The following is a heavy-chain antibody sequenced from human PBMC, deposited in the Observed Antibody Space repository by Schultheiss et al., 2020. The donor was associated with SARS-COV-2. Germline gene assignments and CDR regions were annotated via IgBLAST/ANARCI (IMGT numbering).Heavy chain of an antibody. Sequence: SGPTLVKPTQTLTLTCTFSGFSLSTSGMCVSWIRQPPGKALEWLARIDWADDKFYSTSLKTRLTISKDTSKNQVVLTMANMDPVDTATYYCARTDNSGYNYFFDYWGQGTLVTVSS. CDR2: IDWADDK. CDR1: GFSLSTSGMC. CDR3: ARTDNSGYNYFFDY. J-gene: IGHJ4*02. V-gene: IGHV2-70*17. D-gene: IGHD3-22*01.